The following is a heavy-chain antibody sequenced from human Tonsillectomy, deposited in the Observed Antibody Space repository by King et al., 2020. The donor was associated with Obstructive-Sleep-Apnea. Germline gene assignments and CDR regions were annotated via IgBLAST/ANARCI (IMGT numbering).Heavy chain of an antibody. Sequence: VQLVESGGGVVQPGGSLRLSCAASGFTFDDYAMHWVRQAPGKGLDWVSLISGDGGSTYYADSVKGRFTISRDNSKNSLYLQMNSLRTEDTALYYCAQSRSYNDFWIGSQNYYYMDVWGKGTTVTVSS. CDR3: AQSRSYNDFWIGSQNYYYMDV. V-gene: IGHV3-43*02. CDR1: GFTFDDYA. D-gene: IGHD3-3*01. CDR2: ISGDGGST. J-gene: IGHJ6*03.